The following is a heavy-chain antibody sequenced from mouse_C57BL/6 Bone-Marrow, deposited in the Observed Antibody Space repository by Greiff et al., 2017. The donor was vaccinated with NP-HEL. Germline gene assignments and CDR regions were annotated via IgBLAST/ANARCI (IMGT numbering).Heavy chain of an antibody. J-gene: IGHJ1*03. CDR1: GYTFTSYW. CDR2: IDPSDSYT. V-gene: IGHV1-59*01. D-gene: IGHD2-5*01. Sequence: QVQLQQPGAELVRPGTSVKLSCKASGYTFTSYWMHWVKQRPGQGLEWIGVIDPSDSYTNYNQKFKGKATLTVDTSSSTAYMQLSSLTSEDSAVYYGARENYSNSWYFDVWGTGTTVTVSS. CDR3: ARENYSNSWYFDV.